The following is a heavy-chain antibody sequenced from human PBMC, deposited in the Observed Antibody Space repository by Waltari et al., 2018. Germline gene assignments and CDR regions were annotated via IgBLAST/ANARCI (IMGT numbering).Heavy chain of an antibody. CDR3: VRDCRDGSCYSD. Sequence: QVQLQESGPGLVKPSETLSLTCTVSGGSINGYFWSWIRRPAGKGLEWIGRIYSSGSTGSNPSLKRRVSMSVDTSKNQFSLKLSSVTAADTAVYYCVRDCRDGSCYSDWGQGSLVTVSS. V-gene: IGHV4-4*07. CDR1: GGSINGYF. J-gene: IGHJ4*02. CDR2: IYSSGST. D-gene: IGHD2-15*01.